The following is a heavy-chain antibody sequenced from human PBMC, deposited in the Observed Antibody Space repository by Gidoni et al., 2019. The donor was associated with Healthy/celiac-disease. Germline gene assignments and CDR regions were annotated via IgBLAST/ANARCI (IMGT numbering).Heavy chain of an antibody. J-gene: IGHJ4*02. Sequence: QVQLVQSGAEVKKPGSSVKVSCKASGGTFSSYAISWVRQAPGQGLEWMGGIIPIFGTANYAQKFQGRVTITADESTSTAYMELSSLRSEDTAVYYCARGSPDVDTAMVSSYYFDYWGQGTLVTVSS. CDR1: GGTFSSYA. CDR2: IIPIFGTA. CDR3: ARGSPDVDTAMVSSYYFDY. V-gene: IGHV1-69*01. D-gene: IGHD5-18*01.